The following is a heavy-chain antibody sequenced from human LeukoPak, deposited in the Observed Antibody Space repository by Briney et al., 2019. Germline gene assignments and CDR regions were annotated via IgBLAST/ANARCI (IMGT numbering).Heavy chain of an antibody. CDR2: ISAYNGNT. CDR1: GYTFTSYG. J-gene: IGHJ6*02. CDR3: ARDTIFGVASLYYYYYGMDV. V-gene: IGHV1-18*01. D-gene: IGHD3-3*01. Sequence: ASVKVSCKASGYTFTSYGISWVRQAPGQGLEWMGWISAYNGNTNYAQKLQGRVTTTTDTSTSTAYMELRSLRSDDTAVYYCARDTIFGVASLYYYYYGMDVWGQGTTVTVSS.